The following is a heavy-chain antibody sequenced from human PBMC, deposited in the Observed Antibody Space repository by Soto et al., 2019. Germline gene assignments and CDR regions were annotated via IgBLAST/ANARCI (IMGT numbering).Heavy chain of an antibody. CDR2: IYYSGST. CDR1: GGSISSYY. D-gene: IGHD3-3*01. Sequence: SETLSLTCTVSGGSISSYYWSWIRQPPGKGLEWIGYIYYSGSTNYNPSLKSRVTISVDTSKNQFSLKLSSVTAADTAVYYCARWVFGVVGYFDYWGQGTLVTVSS. J-gene: IGHJ4*02. CDR3: ARWVFGVVGYFDY. V-gene: IGHV4-59*01.